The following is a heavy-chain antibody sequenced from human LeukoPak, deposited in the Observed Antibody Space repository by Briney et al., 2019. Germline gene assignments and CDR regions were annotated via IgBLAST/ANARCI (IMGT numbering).Heavy chain of an antibody. V-gene: IGHV3-23*01. J-gene: IGHJ2*01. Sequence: GGSLRLSCAASGFTFSSYAMSWVRQPPGKGLEWVSSVSAGGGSTYYADSVKGRFSISRDNSKNTLYLQMNSIRDEDTAVYYCAKTFSSTWSDWYFDLWGRGTLVTVSS. D-gene: IGHD6-13*01. CDR2: VSAGGGST. CDR1: GFTFSSYA. CDR3: AKTFSSTWSDWYFDL.